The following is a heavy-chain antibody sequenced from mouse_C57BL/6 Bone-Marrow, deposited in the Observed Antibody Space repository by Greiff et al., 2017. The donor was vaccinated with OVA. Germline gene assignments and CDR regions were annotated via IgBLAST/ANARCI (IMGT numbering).Heavy chain of an antibody. CDR2: IDPSDSET. V-gene: IGHV1-52*01. CDR1: GYTFTSYW. J-gene: IGHJ2*01. D-gene: IGHD1-1*01. CDR3: AREIYYGSSNFDY. Sequence: VQLQQPGAELVRPGSSVKLSCKASGYTFTSYWMHWVKQRPIQGLEWIGNIDPSDSETHYNQKFKDKATLTVDKSSSTAYMQLSSLTSEDSAVYYCAREIYYGSSNFDYWGQGTTLTVSS.